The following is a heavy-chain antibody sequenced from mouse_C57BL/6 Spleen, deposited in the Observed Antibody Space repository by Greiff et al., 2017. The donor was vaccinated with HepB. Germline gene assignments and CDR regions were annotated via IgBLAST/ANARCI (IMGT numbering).Heavy chain of an antibody. J-gene: IGHJ3*01. CDR3: ARDTDDYDWFAY. V-gene: IGHV5-4*01. D-gene: IGHD2-4*01. CDR2: ISDGGSYT. Sequence: EVKVVESGGGLVKPGGSLKLSCAASGFTFSSYAMSWVRQTPEKRLEWVATISDGGSYTYYPDNVKGRFTISRDNAKNNLYLQMSHLKSEDTAMYYCARDTDDYDWFAYWGQGTLVTVSA. CDR1: GFTFSSYA.